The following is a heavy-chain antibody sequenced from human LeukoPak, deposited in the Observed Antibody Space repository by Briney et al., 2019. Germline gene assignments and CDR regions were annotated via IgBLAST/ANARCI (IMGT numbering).Heavy chain of an antibody. V-gene: IGHV3-23*01. Sequence: PGGSLRLSCAASGFTFSNYAMRWVRQAPGKGLQWVSSISGSGVSTYYADSVKGRFTISRDNSKNTLNLQMDSLRVADTAVYYCAKRSGTSYYFDYWGQGTLVTVSS. J-gene: IGHJ4*02. CDR2: ISGSGVST. CDR3: AKRSGTSYYFDY. CDR1: GFTFSNYA. D-gene: IGHD2-2*01.